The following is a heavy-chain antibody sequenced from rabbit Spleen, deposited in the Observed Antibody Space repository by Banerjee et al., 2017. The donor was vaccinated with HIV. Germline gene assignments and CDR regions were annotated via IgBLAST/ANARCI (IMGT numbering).Heavy chain of an antibody. J-gene: IGHJ4*01. CDR2: IYIGDGST. CDR1: GFSFSYSDY. V-gene: IGHV1S40*01. CDR3: ARDLVGVIGWNFYL. D-gene: IGHD1-1*01. Sequence: QSLEESGGDLVKPGASLTLTCTASGFSFSYSDYMCWVRQPPGKGPEWIACIYIGDGSTYYASWVNGRFTISRTSSTTVTLRMTSLTAADTATYFCARDLVGVIGWNFYLWGPGTLVTVS.